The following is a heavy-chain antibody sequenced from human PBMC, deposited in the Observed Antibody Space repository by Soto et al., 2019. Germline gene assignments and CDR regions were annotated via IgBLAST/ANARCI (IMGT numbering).Heavy chain of an antibody. J-gene: IGHJ4*02. D-gene: IGHD1-1*01. V-gene: IGHV3-7*02. CDR1: GFTFTNYW. Sequence: EVHLVESGGGLVQPGGSLRLSCAASGFTFTNYWMSWVRQAPGRGLEWVANINQDGSEDYYVDSVTGRFTISRDNAKNSLYLQMNSLRAEDTAIYYCASRPWNNWNSGFDYWGQGTLVTVSS. CDR3: ASRPWNNWNSGFDY. CDR2: INQDGSED.